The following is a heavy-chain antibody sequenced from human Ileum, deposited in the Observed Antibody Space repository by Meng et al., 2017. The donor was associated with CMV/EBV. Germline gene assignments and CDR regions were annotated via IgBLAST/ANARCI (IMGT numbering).Heavy chain of an antibody. D-gene: IGHD3-22*01. CDR3: ALPYYYDSSGYWADI. J-gene: IGHJ3*02. V-gene: IGHV4-34*01. CDR1: GGSFSGYY. CDR2: INHSGYT. Sequence: SETLSLTCAAYGGSFSGYYWSWIRQPPGKGLEWIGEINHSGYTNNNPSLKSRVTMSVDTSKNHFSLKLSSVTAADTAVYYCALPYYYDSSGYWADIWGQGTMVTVSS.